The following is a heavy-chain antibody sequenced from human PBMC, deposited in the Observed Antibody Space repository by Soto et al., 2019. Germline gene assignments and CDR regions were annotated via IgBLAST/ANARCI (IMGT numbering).Heavy chain of an antibody. V-gene: IGHV1-2*02. J-gene: IGHJ4*02. CDR2: INPNSGDT. CDR1: GYTFTGYY. Sequence: VASVKVSCKASGYTFTGYYMHWVRQAPGQGLEWMGWINPNSGDTNYAQKFQGRVTMTRDTSISTAYMELSRLKSDDTAVYYCASSRRGLTTVTPFDYWRQGTLVTVSS. CDR3: ASSRRGLTTVTPFDY. D-gene: IGHD4-17*01.